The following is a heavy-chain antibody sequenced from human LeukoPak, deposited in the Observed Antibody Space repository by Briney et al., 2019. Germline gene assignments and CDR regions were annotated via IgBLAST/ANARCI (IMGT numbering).Heavy chain of an antibody. CDR2: INPNSGGT. J-gene: IGHJ4*02. CDR1: GYTFTGYY. Sequence: ASVKVSCMASGYTFTGYYMHWVRQAPGQGLEWMGWINPNSGGTNYAQKFQGRVTMTRDTSISTAYMELSRLRSDDTAVYYCARDLGPSDYFDYWGQGTLVTVSS. V-gene: IGHV1-2*02. CDR3: ARDLGPSDYFDY.